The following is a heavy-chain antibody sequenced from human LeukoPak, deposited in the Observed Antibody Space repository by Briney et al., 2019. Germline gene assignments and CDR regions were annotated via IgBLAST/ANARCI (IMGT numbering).Heavy chain of an antibody. Sequence: GGSLRLSCAASGFTLSSYSMNWVRQAPGKGLEWVSSISSSSSYIYYADSVKGRFTISRDNAKNSLYLQMNSLRAEDTAVYYCARGHSSGSISDYWGQGTLVTVSS. CDR3: ARGHSSGSISDY. V-gene: IGHV3-21*01. CDR2: ISSSSSYI. J-gene: IGHJ4*02. D-gene: IGHD6-19*01. CDR1: GFTLSSYS.